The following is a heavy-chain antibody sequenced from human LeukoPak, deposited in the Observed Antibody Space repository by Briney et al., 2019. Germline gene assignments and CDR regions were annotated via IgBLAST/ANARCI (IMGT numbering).Heavy chain of an antibody. CDR2: ISSNGGST. CDR1: GFTFSSCA. J-gene: IGHJ4*02. V-gene: IGHV3-64D*09. D-gene: IGHD6-13*01. CDR3: VKGGEYSSSWYGDY. Sequence: GGSLRLSCSASGFTFSSCAMHWVRQAQGKGLEYVSVISSNGGSTYYADSVKGRFTISRDNSKNTLYLQMSSLRAEDTAVYYCVKGGEYSSSWYGDYWGQGTLVTVSS.